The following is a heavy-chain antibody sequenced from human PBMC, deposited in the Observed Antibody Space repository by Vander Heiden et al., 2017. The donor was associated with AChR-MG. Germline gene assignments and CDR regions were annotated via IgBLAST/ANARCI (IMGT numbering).Heavy chain of an antibody. J-gene: IGHJ4*02. CDR3: ARDPVAAAGT. CDR2: MNAGNGNT. CDR1: GSTFTSYA. Sequence: QVQLVQSGAAVKKPGASVKVSCKAFGSTFTSYARHGVRQAPGQRLEWMGWMNAGNGNTKYSQKFQGRVTITRDTSASTAYMELSSLRSEDTAVDYCARDPVAAAGTWGQGTLVTVSS. D-gene: IGHD6-13*01. V-gene: IGHV1-3*01.